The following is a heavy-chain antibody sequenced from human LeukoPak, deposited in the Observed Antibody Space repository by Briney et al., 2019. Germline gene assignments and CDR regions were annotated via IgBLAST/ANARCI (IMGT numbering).Heavy chain of an antibody. D-gene: IGHD5-18*01. CDR2: INHSGST. CDR1: GGSFSGYY. J-gene: IGHJ2*01. V-gene: IGHV4-34*01. CDR3: ASARIQLWLLEWYFDL. Sequence: PSETLSLTCAVYGGSFSGYYWSWIRQPPGKGLEWIGEINHSGSTNYNPSLKSRVTISVDTSKNQFSLKLSSATAADTAVYYCASARIQLWLLEWYFDLWGRGTLVTVSS.